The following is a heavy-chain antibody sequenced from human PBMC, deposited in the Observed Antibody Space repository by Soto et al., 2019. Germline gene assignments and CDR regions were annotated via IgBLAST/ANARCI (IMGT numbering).Heavy chain of an antibody. Sequence: QVQLVQSGAEEKKPGASVKVSCKASGYTFTSYAMHWVRQAPGQRLEWMGWINAGNGNTKYSQKFQGRVTITRDTCASTAYMELSSLRSEDTAVYYCASAYCGGDCSNYYYGMDVWGQGTTVTVSS. V-gene: IGHV1-3*05. CDR2: INAGNGNT. CDR1: GYTFTSYA. J-gene: IGHJ6*02. D-gene: IGHD2-21*02. CDR3: ASAYCGGDCSNYYYGMDV.